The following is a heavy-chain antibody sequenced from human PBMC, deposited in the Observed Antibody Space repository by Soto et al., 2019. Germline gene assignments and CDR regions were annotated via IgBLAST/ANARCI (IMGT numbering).Heavy chain of an antibody. Sequence: GGSLRLSGAASGFTFSNYFMHWVRQVPGEGVVWVSRISGDGSTISYAESVKGRFTISRDNAKNTLYLQMNSLRVEDTAVYYCARTCVSGIAGFDPWGQGTLVTVSS. CDR1: GFTFSNYF. D-gene: IGHD1-20*01. J-gene: IGHJ5*02. V-gene: IGHV3-74*01. CDR3: ARTCVSGIAGFDP. CDR2: ISGDGSTI.